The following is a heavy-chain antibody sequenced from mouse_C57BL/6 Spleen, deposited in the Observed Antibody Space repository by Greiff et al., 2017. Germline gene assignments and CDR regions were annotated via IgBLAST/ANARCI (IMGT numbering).Heavy chain of an antibody. D-gene: IGHD2-5*01. J-gene: IGHJ4*01. CDR1: GYTFTSYW. Sequence: VQLQQAGAELVMPGASVKLSCKASGYTFTSYWMDWVKQRPGQGLEGIGEIGPSDSYTNYKPKFKGKSTLTVDTSSNTAYMQLSSLTSEDSAVYYCARRSNDAMDYWGQGTSVTVSS. CDR3: ARRSNDAMDY. CDR2: IGPSDSYT. V-gene: IGHV1-69*01.